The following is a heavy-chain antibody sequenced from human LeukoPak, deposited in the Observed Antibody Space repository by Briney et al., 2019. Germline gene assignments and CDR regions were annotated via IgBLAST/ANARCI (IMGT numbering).Heavy chain of an antibody. CDR1: GFTFSSYS. D-gene: IGHD2-15*01. J-gene: IGHJ4*02. CDR3: ASGTDCSGGSCYSIWERGVATHDY. Sequence: GGSLRLSCAASGFTFSSYSMNWVRQAPGKGLEWVSYISSSSSTIYYADSVKGRFTISRDNAKNSLYLQMNSLRDEDTAVYYCASGTDCSGGSCYSIWERGVATHDYWGQGTLVTVSS. V-gene: IGHV3-48*02. CDR2: ISSSSSTI.